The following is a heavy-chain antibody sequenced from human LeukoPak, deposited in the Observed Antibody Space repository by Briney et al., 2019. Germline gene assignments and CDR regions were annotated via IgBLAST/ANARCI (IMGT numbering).Heavy chain of an antibody. CDR2: IWYDGSNK. CDR1: GFTFSSYG. Sequence: GGSLRLSCAASGFTFSSYGMHWVRQAPGKGLEWVAVIWYDGSNKYYADSVKGRFTISRDNSKNTLYLQMNSLRAEDTAVYYCARVGDIQLWLMGNWGQGTLVTVSS. V-gene: IGHV3-33*01. D-gene: IGHD5-18*01. CDR3: ARVGDIQLWLMGN. J-gene: IGHJ4*02.